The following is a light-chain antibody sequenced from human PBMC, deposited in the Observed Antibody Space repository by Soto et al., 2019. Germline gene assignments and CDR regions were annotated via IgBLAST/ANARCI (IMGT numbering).Light chain of an antibody. CDR2: KAS. CDR3: QQYNSYPYT. J-gene: IGKJ2*01. V-gene: IGKV1-5*03. Sequence: DIQMTQSPSTLTSSVGDRVTITCRASQRISSWLAWYQQKPGTAPKLLISKASGLQSGVPSRFSGLGSVTEFSLIISNLQPNASATYYCQQYNSYPYTFGQGTNLAIK. CDR1: QRISSW.